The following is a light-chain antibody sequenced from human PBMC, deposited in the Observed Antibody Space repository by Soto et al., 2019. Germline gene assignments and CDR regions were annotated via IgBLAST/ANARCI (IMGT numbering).Light chain of an antibody. J-gene: IGKJ5*01. CDR1: QSISTN. CDR2: GAS. Sequence: EKVMTPSPAPLSVSPRDKDTLSLRASQSISTNLAWYQQRPGQTPRLLIYGASTRATDIPARFNASGSGTEFTLTISSLQSEDFAVYYCQQYNNWLITFGQGTRLEIK. CDR3: QQYNNWLIT. V-gene: IGKV3-15*01.